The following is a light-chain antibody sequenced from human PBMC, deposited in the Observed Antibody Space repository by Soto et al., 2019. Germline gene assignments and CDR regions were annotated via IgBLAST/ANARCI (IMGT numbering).Light chain of an antibody. J-gene: IGKJ4*01. V-gene: IGKV1-6*01. CDR3: LQDYNYPPT. Sequence: AIQMTQSPSSLSASVADRVTITSRASQSIRNDLGWYQQKPGKAPKLLIYAASSLQSGVPSRFSGSGSGTDFTLTISSLQPEDFATYYCLQDYNYPPTFGGGTKVEIK. CDR1: QSIRND. CDR2: AAS.